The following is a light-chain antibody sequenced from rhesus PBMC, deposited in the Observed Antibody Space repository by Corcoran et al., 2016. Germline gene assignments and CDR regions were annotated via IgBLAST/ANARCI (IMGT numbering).Light chain of an antibody. CDR1: QDISNY. V-gene: IGKV1-69*01. CDR3: QQHDNFPLT. J-gene: IGKJ4*01. Sequence: DIQMTQSPSSLSASVGDRVTITCRASQDISNYLAWYQHKPGKAPKLLIYRTSNLETGVPSRFSGSGSGTDFTHTNSSLQPEDIATYICQQHDNFPLTFGGGTKVELK. CDR2: RTS.